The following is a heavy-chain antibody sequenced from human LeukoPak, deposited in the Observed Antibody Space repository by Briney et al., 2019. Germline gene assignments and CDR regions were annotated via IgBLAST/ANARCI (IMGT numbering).Heavy chain of an antibody. CDR2: ISSSSSYI. J-gene: IGHJ3*02. CDR1: GFTFSSYS. Sequence: GGSPRLSCAASGFTFSSYSMNWVRQAPGKGLEWVSSISSSSSYIYYADSVKGRFTISRDNAKNSLYLQMNSLRAEDTAVYYCARDRYYYGSGIPRAFDIWGQGTMVTVSS. CDR3: ARDRYYYGSGIPRAFDI. V-gene: IGHV3-21*01. D-gene: IGHD3-10*01.